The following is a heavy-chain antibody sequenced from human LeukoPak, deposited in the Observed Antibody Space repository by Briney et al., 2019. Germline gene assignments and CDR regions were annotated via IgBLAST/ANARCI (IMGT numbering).Heavy chain of an antibody. CDR2: INHSGST. CDR3: ARQLRWYSYGSYFDY. D-gene: IGHD5-18*01. J-gene: IGHJ4*02. CDR1: GGSFSGYY. V-gene: IGHV4-34*01. Sequence: SETLSLXCAVYGGSFSGYYWSWIRQPPGKGLEWIGEINHSGSTNYNPSLKSRVTISVDTSKNQFSLKLSSVTAADTAVYYCARQLRWYSYGSYFDYWGQGTLVTVSS.